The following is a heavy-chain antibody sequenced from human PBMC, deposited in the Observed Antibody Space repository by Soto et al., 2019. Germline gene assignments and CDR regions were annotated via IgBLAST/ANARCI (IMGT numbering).Heavy chain of an antibody. CDR1: VLSLSNTEML. V-gene: IGHV2-26*01. CDR2: IFSNDEK. Sequence: QVTLKESGPVLLKPTATLTLTRTVSVLSLSNTEMLVSWIRQRQGEALELLAHIFSNDEKPYSTSLKSRITISKDTSKSQVVLTLTNMDPGDTATYYCARSLDWTNAFAIWGQGTMVAVSS. CDR3: ARSLDWTNAFAI. J-gene: IGHJ3*02. D-gene: IGHD1-1*01.